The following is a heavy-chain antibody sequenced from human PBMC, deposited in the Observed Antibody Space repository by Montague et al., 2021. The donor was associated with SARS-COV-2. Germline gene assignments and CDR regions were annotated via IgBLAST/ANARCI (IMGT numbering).Heavy chain of an antibody. D-gene: IGHD3/OR15-3a*01. CDR3: ARSPRGSGTGWLDY. J-gene: IGHJ4*02. CDR2: INQDETAK. Sequence: SLRLSCAASVFTSGDYQLTLVRQAPGKGLQWMANINQDETAKTYLDSVKGRFTISRDNAKNSLILQMNSLKDEDTAVYYCARSPRGSGTGWLDYWGQGTLVTVSS. V-gene: IGHV3-7*01. CDR1: VFTSGDYQ.